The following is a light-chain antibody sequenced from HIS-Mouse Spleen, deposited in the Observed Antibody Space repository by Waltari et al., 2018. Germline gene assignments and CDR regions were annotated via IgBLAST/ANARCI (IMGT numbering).Light chain of an antibody. CDR1: SSDVGSYNL. V-gene: IGLV2-23*01. CDR3: CSDAGSSTWV. Sequence: QSALTQPASVSGSPGQSITISCTGTSSDVGSYNLVSWYQQHPGQAPKLMIYEGSKRPSGVSNRFSGSKSGSTASLTISGLQAEDEADYYCCSDAGSSTWVFGGGTKLTVL. CDR2: EGS. J-gene: IGLJ3*02.